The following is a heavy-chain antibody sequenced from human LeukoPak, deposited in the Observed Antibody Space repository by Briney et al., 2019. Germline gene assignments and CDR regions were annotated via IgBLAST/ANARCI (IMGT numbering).Heavy chain of an antibody. Sequence: SETLSLTCTVSGGSISSYYWSWIRQPPGKGLEWIGYIYYSGSTNYNPSLKSRVSISVDTSKNQFSLKLSSVTAADTAVYYCATLPTYDYVWGSYRYNFFGYWGQGTQVTVSS. CDR1: GGSISSYY. J-gene: IGHJ4*02. CDR3: ATLPTYDYVWGSYRYNFFGY. CDR2: IYYSGST. V-gene: IGHV4-59*12. D-gene: IGHD3-16*02.